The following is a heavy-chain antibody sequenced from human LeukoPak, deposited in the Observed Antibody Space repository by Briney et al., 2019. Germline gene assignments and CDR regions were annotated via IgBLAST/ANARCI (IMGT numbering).Heavy chain of an antibody. Sequence: ASVKVSRKASGYTFTSYGISWVRQAPGQGLEWMGWISAYSGDTNYAQKLQGRATMTTDTSTSTAYMELRSLSSDDTAVYYCARDVRTTGTTWAPYYWGQGTLVTVSS. J-gene: IGHJ4*02. CDR1: GYTFTSYG. V-gene: IGHV1-18*01. CDR2: ISAYSGDT. D-gene: IGHD1-1*01. CDR3: ARDVRTTGTTWAPYY.